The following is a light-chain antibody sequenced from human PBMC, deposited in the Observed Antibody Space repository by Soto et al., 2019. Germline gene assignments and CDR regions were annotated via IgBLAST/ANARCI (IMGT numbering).Light chain of an antibody. J-gene: IGKJ1*01. V-gene: IGKV3-15*01. CDR1: QSVSSN. Sequence: EIVRTRSPATLSLSPGERATVSCRASQSVSSNLAWYQQKPGQAPRLLIYGASTRATGVPARFSGSGSGTEFTLTISDVQPEDFAVYYCHQRQSWPRTFGQGTKVDIK. CDR2: GAS. CDR3: HQRQSWPRT.